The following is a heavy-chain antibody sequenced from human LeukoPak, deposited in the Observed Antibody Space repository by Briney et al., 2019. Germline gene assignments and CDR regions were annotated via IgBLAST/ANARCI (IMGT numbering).Heavy chain of an antibody. D-gene: IGHD4-17*01. CDR2: INHSGST. CDR3: ARGNYGGYEYFDY. V-gene: IGHV4-34*01. Sequence: SETLSLTCAVYGGSFSGYYWSWIRQPPGKGLEWIGEINHSGSTNYNPSLKSRVTISVDTSKNQFSLKLSSVTAADTAVYYCARGNYGGYEYFDYWGQGTLVTVSS. J-gene: IGHJ4*02. CDR1: GGSFSGYY.